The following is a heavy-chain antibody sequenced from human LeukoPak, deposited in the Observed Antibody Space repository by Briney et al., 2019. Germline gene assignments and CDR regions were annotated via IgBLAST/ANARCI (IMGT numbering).Heavy chain of an antibody. CDR3: ARDQGIYNHRIIDS. V-gene: IGHV1-18*01. CDR2: ISAYNGNT. J-gene: IGHJ4*02. D-gene: IGHD5-12*01. Sequence: SVKVSCKASGYTFSSYGISWVRQAPGQGLEWMGWISAYNGNTNFAQEFQGRVTMTTDTSTSTDSMELRSLRSDDTAVYYCARDQGIYNHRIIDSWGQGTLVTVSS. CDR1: GYTFSSYG.